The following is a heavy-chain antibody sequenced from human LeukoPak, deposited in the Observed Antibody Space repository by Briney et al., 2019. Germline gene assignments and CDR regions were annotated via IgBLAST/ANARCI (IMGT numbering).Heavy chain of an antibody. V-gene: IGHV5-51*01. CDR2: INPGDSDT. D-gene: IGHD1-1*01. CDR1: GYSFTSYW. J-gene: IGHJ6*02. Sequence: GESLKLSCKASGYSFTSYWIDWVRQMPGKGLEGMGVINPGDSDTKYSPSFRGQVTISADKSIRTAYLQWSSLKASDTAMYYCARQSWSGTAHYGMDVWGQGTTVTVSS. CDR3: ARQSWSGTAHYGMDV.